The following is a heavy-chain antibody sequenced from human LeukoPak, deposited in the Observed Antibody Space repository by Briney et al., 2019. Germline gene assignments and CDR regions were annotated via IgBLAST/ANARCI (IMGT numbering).Heavy chain of an antibody. CDR3: ARVAQDRGYSYGYDAFDI. Sequence: PGGSLRLSCAASGFTFSNAWMSWVRQAPGKGLEWVSYISSSGSTIYYADSVKGRFTISRDNAKNSLYLQMNSLRAEDTAVYYCARVAQDRGYSYGYDAFDIWGQGTMVTVSS. V-gene: IGHV3-11*04. CDR1: GFTFSNAW. J-gene: IGHJ3*02. CDR2: ISSSGSTI. D-gene: IGHD5-18*01.